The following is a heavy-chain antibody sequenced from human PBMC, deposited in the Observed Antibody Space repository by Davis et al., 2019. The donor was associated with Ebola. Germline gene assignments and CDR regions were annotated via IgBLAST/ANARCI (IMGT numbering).Heavy chain of an antibody. CDR2: ITPVFGTP. Sequence: AASVKVSCKASGDTFTGNDISWVRQVPGHGLEWMGAITPVFGTPNYAQRFQGRVTITADASTSTAYMELSSLTSDDTAIYYCARDVTSIYSSYYFEFWGQGTLVTVSS. CDR3: ARDVTSIYSSYYFEF. V-gene: IGHV1-69*13. CDR1: GDTFTGND. D-gene: IGHD5-18*01. J-gene: IGHJ4*02.